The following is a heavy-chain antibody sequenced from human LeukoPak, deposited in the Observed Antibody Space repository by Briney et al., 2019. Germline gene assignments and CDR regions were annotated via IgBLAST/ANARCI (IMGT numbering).Heavy chain of an antibody. D-gene: IGHD1-26*01. CDR2: IIPIFSTA. Sequence: ASVKVSCKASGGTFSSYAISWVRQAPGQGLEWMGGIIPIFSTANYAQKFQGRVTITADESTSTAYMELSSLRSEDTAVYYCARTGDSGSYFDYWGQGTLVTVSS. V-gene: IGHV1-69*13. J-gene: IGHJ4*02. CDR1: GGTFSSYA. CDR3: ARTGDSGSYFDY.